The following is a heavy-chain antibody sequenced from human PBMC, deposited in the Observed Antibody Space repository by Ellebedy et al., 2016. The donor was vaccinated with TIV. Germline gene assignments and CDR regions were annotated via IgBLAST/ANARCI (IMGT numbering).Heavy chain of an antibody. Sequence: GGSLRLSXAASGFTFSSYAMSWVRQAPGKGLEWVSAIRGSGDSTWSADSVKGRFTISRDISKKVLYLQMNSLRAEDTAVYYCAREGLNGGGFDNWGQGTVVTVSS. CDR1: GFTFSSYA. CDR3: AREGLNGGGFDN. CDR2: IRGSGDST. D-gene: IGHD3-16*01. J-gene: IGHJ4*02. V-gene: IGHV3-23*01.